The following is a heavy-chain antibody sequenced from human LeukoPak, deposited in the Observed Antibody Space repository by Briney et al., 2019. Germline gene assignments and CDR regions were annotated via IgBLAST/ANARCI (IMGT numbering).Heavy chain of an antibody. J-gene: IGHJ4*02. CDR1: GYTFTGYY. Sequence: VASVKVSCKTSGYTFTGYYIHWVRQAPGQGLEWMGWINPNSGGTNYAQKFQGRVTMTRDTSISTAYMELSRLRSDDTAVYYCANSGWYGVDFDYWGQGTLVTVSS. CDR3: ANSGWYGVDFDY. CDR2: INPNSGGT. V-gene: IGHV1-2*02. D-gene: IGHD6-19*01.